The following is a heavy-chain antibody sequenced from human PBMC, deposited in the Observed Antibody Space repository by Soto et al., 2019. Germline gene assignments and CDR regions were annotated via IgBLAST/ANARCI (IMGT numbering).Heavy chain of an antibody. CDR1: GGSISSYY. CDR3: ARDLSGSSSGWFDP. V-gene: IGHV4-59*01. CDR2: IYYSGST. D-gene: IGHD6-6*01. Sequence: PSEPLCLTCTVSGGSISSYYWSWIRQPPGKGLEWIGYIYYSGSTNYTPSLKSRVTISVDTSKNQFSLKLSSVTAADTAVYYCARDLSGSSSGWFDPWGQGTLVTVSS. J-gene: IGHJ5*02.